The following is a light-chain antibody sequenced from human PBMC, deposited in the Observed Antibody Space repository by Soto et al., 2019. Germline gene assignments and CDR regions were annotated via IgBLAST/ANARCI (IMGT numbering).Light chain of an antibody. J-gene: IGKJ3*01. CDR1: QSVSSSY. CDR3: QEYGSSPFT. CDR2: GAS. Sequence: EFVLTQSPGTLSLSPGERATLSCRASQSVSSSYLAWYQQKPGQAPRLLIYGASSRATGIPDRFSGSGSGTDFTLTISRLEPEALAVYYCQEYGSSPFTFGPGTKVDIK. V-gene: IGKV3-20*01.